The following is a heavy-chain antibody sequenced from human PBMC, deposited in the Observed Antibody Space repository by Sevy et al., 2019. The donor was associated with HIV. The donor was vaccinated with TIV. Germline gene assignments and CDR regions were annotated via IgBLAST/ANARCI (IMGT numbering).Heavy chain of an antibody. D-gene: IGHD1-7*01. V-gene: IGHV3-33*01. J-gene: IGHJ4*02. CDR3: AREERSGTTTSFDY. Sequence: GGSLRLSCAASGFTFSDYDMHWVRQAPGKGLEWVAVIWSDGSNKYYGYSVKGRFTISRDSSKNTLFLQMNSLRVDDTAVYYCAREERSGTTTSFDYWGQGALVTVSS. CDR1: GFTFSDYD. CDR2: IWSDGSNK.